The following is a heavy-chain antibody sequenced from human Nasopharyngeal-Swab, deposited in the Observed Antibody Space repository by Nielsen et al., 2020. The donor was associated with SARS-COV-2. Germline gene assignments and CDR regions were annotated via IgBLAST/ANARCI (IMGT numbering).Heavy chain of an antibody. V-gene: IGHV4-34*01. D-gene: IGHD3-22*01. CDR3: ARDYYYDSSVFDY. Sequence: WMRQSPGKGLEWIGEINHSGSTNYNPSLKSRVTISVDTSKNQFSLKLSSVTAADTAVYYCARDYYYDSSVFDYWGQGTLVTVSS. CDR2: INHSGST. J-gene: IGHJ4*02.